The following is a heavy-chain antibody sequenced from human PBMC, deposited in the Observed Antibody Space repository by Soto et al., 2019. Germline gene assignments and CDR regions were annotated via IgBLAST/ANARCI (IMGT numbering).Heavy chain of an antibody. J-gene: IGHJ6*02. D-gene: IGHD2-2*01. CDR3: AKEVGYCSSTSCYLYYYYGMDV. Sequence: GGSLRLSCAASGFTFSSYAMSWVRQAPGKGLEWVSAISGSGGSTYYADSVKGRFTISRDNSKNTLYLQMNSLGAEDTAVYYCAKEVGYCSSTSCYLYYYYGMDVWRQGTTVTVSS. CDR2: ISGSGGST. V-gene: IGHV3-23*01. CDR1: GFTFSSYA.